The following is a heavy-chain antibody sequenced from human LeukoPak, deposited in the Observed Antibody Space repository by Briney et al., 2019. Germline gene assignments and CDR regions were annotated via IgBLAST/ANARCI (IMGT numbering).Heavy chain of an antibody. V-gene: IGHV3-43*02. D-gene: IGHD5-24*01. Sequence: GGSLRLSCAASGFAFDDYAMHWVRQAPGTGLEWVSLVNGDGSSTYYADSAKGRFTISRDNGKNSLYRQMNSLRTEDTAVYYCAKDIRGDGYNSRFDYWGQGTLVTVSP. CDR2: VNGDGSST. CDR3: AKDIRGDGYNSRFDY. J-gene: IGHJ4*02. CDR1: GFAFDDYA.